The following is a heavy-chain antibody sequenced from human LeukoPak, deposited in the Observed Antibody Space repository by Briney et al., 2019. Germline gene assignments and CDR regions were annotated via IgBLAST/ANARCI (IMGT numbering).Heavy chain of an antibody. V-gene: IGHV3-74*01. D-gene: IGHD3-16*02. CDR2: INSDGSST. CDR3: ARDLTYYDYVWGSYRYVNAFDI. J-gene: IGHJ3*02. CDR1: GFTFSSYW. Sequence: GGSLRLSCAASGFTFSSYWMHWVRQAPGKGLVWVSRINSDGSSTSYADSVKGRFTISRDNAKNTLYLQMNSLRAEDTAVYYCARDLTYYDYVWGSYRYVNAFDIWGEGTMVTVSS.